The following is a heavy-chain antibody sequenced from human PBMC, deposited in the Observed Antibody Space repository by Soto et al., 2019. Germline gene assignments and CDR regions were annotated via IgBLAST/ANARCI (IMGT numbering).Heavy chain of an antibody. D-gene: IGHD2-21*01. Sequence: SETLSLTCTVSGASVSSYYWSWVRQPPGKGLEWIGYMYFGGRTNYNPSLKSRVTISVDTSKNQLSLKLSAVTAADTAVYYCARQGCGGDCYLEYWGQGTLVTVSS. CDR1: GASVSSYY. CDR2: MYFGGRT. V-gene: IGHV4-59*08. J-gene: IGHJ4*02. CDR3: ARQGCGGDCYLEY.